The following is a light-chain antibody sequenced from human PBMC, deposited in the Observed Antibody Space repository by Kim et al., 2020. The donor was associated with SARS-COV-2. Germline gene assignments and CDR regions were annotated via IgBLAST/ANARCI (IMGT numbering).Light chain of an antibody. CDR2: KDT. CDR1: KLEKRN. J-gene: IGLJ2*01. CDR3: YSATDDNRF. Sequence: VYTGQTARITVSGDKLEKRNVRWFQQKPGRAPLLLIYKDTERPSGIPGRFAGSSSGTTVTLTISGAQVEDEADYYCYSATDDNRFFGGGTQLTVL. V-gene: IGLV3-27*01.